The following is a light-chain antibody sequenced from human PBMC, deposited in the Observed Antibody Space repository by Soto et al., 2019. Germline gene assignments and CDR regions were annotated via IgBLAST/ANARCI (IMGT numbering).Light chain of an antibody. V-gene: IGLV2-8*01. J-gene: IGLJ2*01. CDR3: SSYAGNNNLL. Sequence: QSALTQPPSASGSPGQSVTIFCTGTSSDVGGYNYVSWYQQHPGKAPKLMIFEVNKRPSGVPDRFSGSKSGDTASLTVSGLQAEDEAGYYCSSYAGNNNLLFGGGTKVTVL. CDR2: EVN. CDR1: SSDVGGYNY.